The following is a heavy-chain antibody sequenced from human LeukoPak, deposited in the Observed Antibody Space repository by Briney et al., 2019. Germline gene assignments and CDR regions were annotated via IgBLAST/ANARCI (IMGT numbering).Heavy chain of an antibody. D-gene: IGHD6-19*01. Sequence: ASVKVSCKASGYTFSAYCMHWVRQAPGQGLEWMGWINPKSGGTNYAQLFQDRVTMTRDTSISSTYMELSRLKSDDTAVYYCVRDLGISGWYAPPLGYFDSWGQGTLVTVSS. CDR3: VRDLGISGWYAPPLGYFDS. CDR1: GYTFSAYC. J-gene: IGHJ4*02. CDR2: INPKSGGT. V-gene: IGHV1-2*02.